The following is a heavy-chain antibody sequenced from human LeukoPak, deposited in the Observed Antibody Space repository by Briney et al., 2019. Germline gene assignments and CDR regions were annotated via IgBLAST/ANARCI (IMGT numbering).Heavy chain of an antibody. CDR2: IYYSGST. Sequence: SETLSLTCTVSGGSISSSSYYWGWIRQPPGKGLEWIGSIYYSGSTYYNPSLKSRVTISVDTSKNQFSLKLSSVTAADTAVYYCARDFGDDSSGYFDYWGQGTLVTVSS. CDR1: GGSISSSSYY. V-gene: IGHV4-39*07. J-gene: IGHJ4*02. CDR3: ARDFGDDSSGYFDY. D-gene: IGHD3-22*01.